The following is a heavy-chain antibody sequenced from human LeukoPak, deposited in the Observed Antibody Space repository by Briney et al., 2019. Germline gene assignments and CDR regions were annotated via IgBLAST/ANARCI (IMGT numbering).Heavy chain of an antibody. CDR2: IRYDGNIK. V-gene: IGHV3-30*02. CDR3: AKSRYYDRSGYPIDY. Sequence: GGSLRLSCAASGFTFSSYDMHWVRQAPGKGLEWVAFIRYDGNIKYFADSVKGRFTISRDTSKNTLYLQMNSLRAEDTAVYYCAKSRYYDRSGYPIDYWGQGTLVTVSS. CDR1: GFTFSSYD. J-gene: IGHJ4*02. D-gene: IGHD3-22*01.